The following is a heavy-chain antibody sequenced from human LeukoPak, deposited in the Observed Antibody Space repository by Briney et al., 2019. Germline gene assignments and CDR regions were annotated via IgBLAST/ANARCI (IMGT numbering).Heavy chain of an antibody. V-gene: IGHV3-9*01. Sequence: PGGSLRLSCAASGFTFDDYAMHWVRQAPGKGLEWVSGISWNSGSIGYADSVKGRFTISRDNAKNSLYLQMNSLRAEDTAVYYCARDRDGSYRYYYYYYMDVWGKGTTVTVSS. CDR1: GFTFDDYA. CDR2: ISWNSGSI. D-gene: IGHD1-26*01. CDR3: ARDRDGSYRYYYYYYMDV. J-gene: IGHJ6*03.